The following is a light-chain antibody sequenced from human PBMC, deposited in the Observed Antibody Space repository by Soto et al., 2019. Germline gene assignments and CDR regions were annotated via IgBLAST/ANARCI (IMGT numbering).Light chain of an antibody. V-gene: IGLV1-40*01. CDR3: HSYDSSLSGYV. J-gene: IGLJ1*01. CDR2: ENN. CDR1: SSNIGAGYE. Sequence: QPVLTQPTSVSEAPGQRVTISCTGSSSNIGAGYEAHWYQQVPGTAPKLLIYENNNRPSGVPDRFSGSKSGTSASLAITGLQAEDEAEYYCHSYDSSLSGYVFGTGTKLTVL.